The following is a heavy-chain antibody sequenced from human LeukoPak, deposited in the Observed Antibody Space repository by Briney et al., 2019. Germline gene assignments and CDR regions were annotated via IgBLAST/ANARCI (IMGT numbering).Heavy chain of an antibody. V-gene: IGHV4-30-2*01. Sequence: TLSLTCAVSGGSISSGGYSWSWIRQPPGKGLEWIGYIYHSGSTYYNPSLKGRVTISVDRSKNQFSLKLSSVTAADTAVYYCAREDMITFGGVIVNWGQGTLSPSPQ. D-gene: IGHD3-16*02. CDR3: AREDMITFGGVIVN. CDR2: IYHSGST. CDR1: GGSISSGGYS. J-gene: IGHJ4*02.